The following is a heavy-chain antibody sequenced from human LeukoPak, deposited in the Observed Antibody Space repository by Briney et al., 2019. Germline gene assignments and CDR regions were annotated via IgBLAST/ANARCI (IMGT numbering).Heavy chain of an antibody. V-gene: IGHV4-39*07. J-gene: IGHJ5*02. D-gene: IGHD3-3*01. CDR3: ARAFTFTIFGVVIRDWFDP. CDR1: GGSISSSSYY. Sequence: KPSETLSLTCTVSGGSISSSSYYWGWIRQPPGKGLEWIGSIYYSGSTYYNPSLKSRVTISVDTSKNQFSLKLSSVTAADTAVYYCARAFTFTIFGVVIRDWFDPWGQGTLVTVSS. CDR2: IYYSGST.